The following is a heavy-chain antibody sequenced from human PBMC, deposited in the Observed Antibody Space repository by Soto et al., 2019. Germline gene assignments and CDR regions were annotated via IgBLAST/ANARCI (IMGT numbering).Heavy chain of an antibody. J-gene: IGHJ6*02. Sequence: EVQLLESGGGLVQPGGSLRLSCAASGSTFSAFCMNWVRQAPGKGLEWVSAISRSGDITYYADSVKGRFTISRDNSKNTLYLEMNSLTGDDTAVYYCAKGGFWVHYGLDVWGQGTTVIVSS. D-gene: IGHD2-15*01. CDR3: AKGGFWVHYGLDV. CDR1: GSTFSAFC. V-gene: IGHV3-23*01. CDR2: ISRSGDIT.